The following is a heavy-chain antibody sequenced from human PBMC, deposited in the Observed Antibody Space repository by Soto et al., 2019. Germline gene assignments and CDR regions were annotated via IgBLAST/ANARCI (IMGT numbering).Heavy chain of an antibody. Sequence: VQLVESGGGLVQPGKSLRLSCSASEFRFDNYGLHWVRQAPGKGLEWVAFISHDGKEKYYADSIEGRFSVSRDNPINSFFLHMSSLTTADTAVYYCARARRYASVFYGVDVWGQGTTVTVSS. V-gene: IGHV3-30*03. CDR2: ISHDGKEK. D-gene: IGHD5-12*01. CDR1: EFRFDNYG. CDR3: ARARRYASVFYGVDV. J-gene: IGHJ6*02.